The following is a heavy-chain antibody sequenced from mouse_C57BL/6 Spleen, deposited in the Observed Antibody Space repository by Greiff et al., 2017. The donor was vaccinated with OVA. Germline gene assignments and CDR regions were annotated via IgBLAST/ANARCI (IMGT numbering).Heavy chain of an antibody. V-gene: IGHV1-15*01. CDR2: IDPETGGT. D-gene: IGHD2-3*01. Sequence: QVQLKESGAELVRPGASVTLSCKASGYTFTDYEMHWVKQTPVHGLEWIGAIDPETGGTAYNQKFKGKAILTADKSSSTAYMELRSLTSADSAVYYCTRSSDGYHYFDYWGQGTTLTVSS. J-gene: IGHJ2*01. CDR3: TRSSDGYHYFDY. CDR1: GYTFTDYE.